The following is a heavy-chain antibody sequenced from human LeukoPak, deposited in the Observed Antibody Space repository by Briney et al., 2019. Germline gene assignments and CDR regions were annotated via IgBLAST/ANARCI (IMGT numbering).Heavy chain of an antibody. Sequence: SETLSLTCTVSGGSISSGGYSWSWIRQHPGKGLEWIGYIYYSGSTYYNPSLKSQVTISVDTSKNQFSLKLSSVTAADTAVYYCVGVSSGWYYFDYWGQGTLVTVSS. D-gene: IGHD6-19*01. CDR3: VGVSSGWYYFDY. J-gene: IGHJ4*02. CDR1: GGSISSGGYS. CDR2: IYYSGST. V-gene: IGHV4-30-4*08.